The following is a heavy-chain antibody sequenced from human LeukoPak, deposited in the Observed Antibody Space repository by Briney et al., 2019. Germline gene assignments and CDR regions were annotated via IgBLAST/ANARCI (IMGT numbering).Heavy chain of an antibody. CDR3: ARDRRYYDFWSGYPDY. CDR1: GGSISSYY. V-gene: IGHV4-59*12. Sequence: SETLSLTCTVSGGSISSYYWSWIRQPPGKGLGWIGYIYYSGSTNYNPSLKSRVTISVDTSKNQFSLKLSSVTAADTAVYYCARDRRYYDFWSGYPDYWGQGTLVTVSS. D-gene: IGHD3-3*01. CDR2: IYYSGST. J-gene: IGHJ4*02.